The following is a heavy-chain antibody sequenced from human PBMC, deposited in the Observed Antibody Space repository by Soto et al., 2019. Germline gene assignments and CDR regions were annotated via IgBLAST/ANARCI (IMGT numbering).Heavy chain of an antibody. CDR2: ISNDGSNR. CDR1: GFSFKSYG. D-gene: IGHD7-27*01. Sequence: QVQVVESGGGVVQPGTSLRLSCVASGFSFKSYGMHWVRQAPGKGLEWVALISNDGSNRYYEDSVKGRFIVSRDNSKNTVSLQMNSLRPEDTALYYCAKAIYDTGVDDYWGQGTHVIVYS. CDR3: AKAIYDTGVDDY. J-gene: IGHJ4*02. V-gene: IGHV3-30*18.